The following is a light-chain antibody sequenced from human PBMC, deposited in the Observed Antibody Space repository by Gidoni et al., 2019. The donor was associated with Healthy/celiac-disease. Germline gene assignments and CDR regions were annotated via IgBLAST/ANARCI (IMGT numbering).Light chain of an antibody. CDR1: QGISNY. J-gene: IGKJ1*01. Sequence: DIQMTQSPSSLSASVGDRGTITCRASQGISNYLAWYQQKPGNVPKLLIYAASTLQSGVPSRFSGSGSGTDFTLTISSLQPEDVATYYCQKYNSAPPWTFGQGTKVEIK. CDR2: AAS. V-gene: IGKV1-27*01. CDR3: QKYNSAPPWT.